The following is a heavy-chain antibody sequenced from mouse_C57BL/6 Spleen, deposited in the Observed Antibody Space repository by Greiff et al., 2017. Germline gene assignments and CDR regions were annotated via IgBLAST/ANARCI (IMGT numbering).Heavy chain of an antibody. CDR3: AITGTRGGYYFDY. J-gene: IGHJ2*01. D-gene: IGHD4-1*01. V-gene: IGHV1-52*01. CDR1: GYTFTSYW. CDR2: IDPSDSET. Sequence: VQLQQPGAELVRPGSSVKLSCKASGYTFTSYWMHWVKQRPIQGLEWIGNIDPSDSETHYNQKFKDKATLTVDKSSSTAYMQLSSLTSEDSAVYYCAITGTRGGYYFDYWGQGTTLTVSS.